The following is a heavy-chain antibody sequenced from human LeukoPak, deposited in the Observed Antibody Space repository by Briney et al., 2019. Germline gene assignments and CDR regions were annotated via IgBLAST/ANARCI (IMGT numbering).Heavy chain of an antibody. J-gene: IGHJ6*02. CDR3: AREAVTTGRYYYGMDV. CDR2: ISYDGSNK. D-gene: IGHD4-17*01. Sequence: GGSLRLSCAASGFTFSSYAMHWVRQAPGKGLEWVAVISYDGSNKYYADSVKGRFTISRDNSKNTLYLQMNSLRAEDTAVYYCAREAVTTGRYYYGMDVWGQGTTVTVSS. V-gene: IGHV3-30*01. CDR1: GFTFSSYA.